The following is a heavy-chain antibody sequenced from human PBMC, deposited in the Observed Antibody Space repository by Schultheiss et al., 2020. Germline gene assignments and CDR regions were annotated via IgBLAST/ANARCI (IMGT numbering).Heavy chain of an antibody. CDR3: ARSKGVPAAHPFDY. CDR2: IYSCGST. D-gene: IGHD2-2*01. CDR1: GFTVSSNY. Sequence: GASLRLSCAASGFTVSSNYMSWVRQAPGKGLEWVSVIYSCGSTSYADSMKGRFTISRDNSKNTLYLQMNSLRAEDTAVYYCARSKGVPAAHPFDYWRQGTL. V-gene: IGHV3-66*03. J-gene: IGHJ4*02.